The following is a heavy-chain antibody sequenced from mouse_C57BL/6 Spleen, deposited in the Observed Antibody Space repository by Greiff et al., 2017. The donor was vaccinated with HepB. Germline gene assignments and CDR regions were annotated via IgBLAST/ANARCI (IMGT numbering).Heavy chain of an antibody. CDR2: IYPSDSDT. Sequence: VQLQQPGAELVKPGASVKVSCKASGYTFTSYWMHWVKQRPGQGLEWIGRIYPSDSDTNYNQKFKGKATLTVDKSSSTAYMQLSSLTSEDSAVYYCAIYGAVVATDFDYWGQGTTLTVSS. V-gene: IGHV1-74*01. CDR1: GYTFTSYW. CDR3: AIYGAVVATDFDY. J-gene: IGHJ2*01. D-gene: IGHD1-1*01.